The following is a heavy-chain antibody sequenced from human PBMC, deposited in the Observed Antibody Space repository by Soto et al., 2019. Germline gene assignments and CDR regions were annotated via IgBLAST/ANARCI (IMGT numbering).Heavy chain of an antibody. V-gene: IGHV1-3*01. CDR3: AREPQLIPFDY. D-gene: IGHD1-1*01. Sequence: GASVKVSCKASGYTFTSYAIHWVRQAPGQRLEWMGWINAGNGNTKYSQKFQGRVTITRDTSASTAYMELSSLRSEDTAVYYCAREPQLIPFDYWGQGTLVTVSS. CDR2: INAGNGNT. CDR1: GYTFTSYA. J-gene: IGHJ4*02.